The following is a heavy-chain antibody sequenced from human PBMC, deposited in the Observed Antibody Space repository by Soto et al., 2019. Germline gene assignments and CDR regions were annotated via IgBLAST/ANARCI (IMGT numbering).Heavy chain of an antibody. Sequence: ASVTVSGKASAYTFTSYGINWVRQAPGQGLERMGWINPNSGGTNYAQKFQGRVPMTRDTFISTAYMELSRLRSDDTAVDYCARGDTVVTDAFDIWGQGTMVTVSS. J-gene: IGHJ3*02. CDR3: ARGDTVVTDAFDI. V-gene: IGHV1-2*02. CDR1: AYTFTSYG. CDR2: INPNSGGT. D-gene: IGHD2-15*01.